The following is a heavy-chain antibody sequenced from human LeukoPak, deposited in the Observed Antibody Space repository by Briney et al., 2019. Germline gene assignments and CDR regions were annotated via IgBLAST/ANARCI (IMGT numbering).Heavy chain of an antibody. V-gene: IGHV1-46*01. CDR1: GYTFTIYY. J-gene: IGHJ3*02. CDR2: INPSGGST. D-gene: IGHD2-15*01. Sequence: ASVTVSFTASGYTFTIYYMHWVRQAPGQGLEWMGIINPSGGSTSYAQKFQGRVTMTRDTSTSTVYMELSSLRSEDTAVYYCATQDVFDAFDIWGQGTMVTVSS. CDR3: ATQDVFDAFDI.